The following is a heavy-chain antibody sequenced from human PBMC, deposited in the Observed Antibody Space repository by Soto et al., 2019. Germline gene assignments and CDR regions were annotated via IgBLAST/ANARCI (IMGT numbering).Heavy chain of an antibody. V-gene: IGHV3-74*01. J-gene: IGHJ5*02. CDR1: GFIFTNFC. CDR3: AKDSWYLDL. Sequence: PGGSLRLSCEASGFIFTNFCMHWVRQVQGKGLVWVSRIDTSGSSTSYADSVKGRITNSRDNPKNTVFLQMNSLRAEDTGVYYCAKDSWYLDLWSQGSLVTVSS. D-gene: IGHD6-13*01. CDR2: IDTSGSST.